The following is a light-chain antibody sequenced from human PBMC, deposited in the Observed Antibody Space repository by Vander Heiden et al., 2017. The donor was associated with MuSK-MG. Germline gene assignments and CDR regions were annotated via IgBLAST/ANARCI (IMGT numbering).Light chain of an antibody. CDR1: QSISSY. CDR3: QQSYSTPPLT. J-gene: IGKJ4*01. V-gene: IGKV1-39*01. CDR2: AAS. Sequence: IQMTQPPSSLSASVRDRVTITCRASQSISSYLNWYQQKPGKAPQLLIYAASSLQSRVPSRFSGSGSGADFTLTISSLQPEDFATYYCQQSYSTPPLTFGGGTKVEIK.